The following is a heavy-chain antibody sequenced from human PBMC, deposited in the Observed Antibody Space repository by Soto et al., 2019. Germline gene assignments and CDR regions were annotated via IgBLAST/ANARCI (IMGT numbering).Heavy chain of an antibody. V-gene: IGHV3-43*01. Sequence: PGGSLSLSCAASGFTFGDYTMHWVRQAPGKGLEWVSLISWDGGRTYYADSVKGRFTISRDNSKNSLYLQMNSLRTEDTALYYCANGGRVVGATPYYYYGMDVWGQGNTVTVSS. CDR3: ANGGRVVGATPYYYYGMDV. CDR2: ISWDGGRT. J-gene: IGHJ6*02. CDR1: GFTFGDYT. D-gene: IGHD1-26*01.